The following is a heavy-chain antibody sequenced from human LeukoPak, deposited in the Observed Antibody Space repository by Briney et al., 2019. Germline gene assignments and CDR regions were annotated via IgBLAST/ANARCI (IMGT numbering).Heavy chain of an antibody. CDR3: ARDWDDGCSSTSCPSFDY. Sequence: ASVKVSCKASGYXYTSYGISWVRQAPGQGLEWMGWISAYNGNTNYALKLQGRVTMTTDTSTSTAYMELRSLRSDDTAVYYCARDWDDGCSSTSCPSFDYWGQGTLVTVSS. J-gene: IGHJ4*02. CDR1: GYXYTSYG. D-gene: IGHD2-2*01. V-gene: IGHV1-18*01. CDR2: ISAYNGNT.